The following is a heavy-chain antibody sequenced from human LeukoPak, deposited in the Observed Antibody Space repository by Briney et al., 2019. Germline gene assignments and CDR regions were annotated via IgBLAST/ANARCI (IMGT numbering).Heavy chain of an antibody. CDR3: TRAFEPNTGWYIHFY. CDR2: IRSKAYGGTT. Sequence: GGSLRLSCTTSGFTFEDYAVSWVRQAPGKGLEWVGVIRSKAYGGTTDFAPSVKDRFSILRDDSKSIAYLQMNSLRTEDTAMYYCTRAFEPNTGWYIHFYWDQGTLVTVSS. J-gene: IGHJ4*02. V-gene: IGHV3-49*04. D-gene: IGHD6-19*01. CDR1: GFTFEDYA.